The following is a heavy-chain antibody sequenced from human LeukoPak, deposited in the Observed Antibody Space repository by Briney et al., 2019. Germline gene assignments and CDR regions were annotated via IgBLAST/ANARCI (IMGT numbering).Heavy chain of an antibody. V-gene: IGHV3-33*01. D-gene: IGHD1-26*01. Sequence: SSYYWGWIRQPPGKGLEWVAVIWYDGSNKYYADSVKGRFTISRDNSKNTLYLQMNSLRAEDTAVYYCARETSSHYDYWGQGTLVTVSS. J-gene: IGHJ4*02. CDR3: ARETSSHYDY. CDR1: SSYY. CDR2: IWYDGSNK.